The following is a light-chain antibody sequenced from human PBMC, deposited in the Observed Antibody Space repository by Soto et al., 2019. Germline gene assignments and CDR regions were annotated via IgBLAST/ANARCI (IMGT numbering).Light chain of an antibody. V-gene: IGKV3-20*01. CDR1: QSIRNNY. CDR3: QQYGDSRT. Sequence: EIVLTQSPGTLPVSPGERATLSCRASQSIRNNYLAWYEQKPGQAPRLLIYDASSRATGIPDRFSGSGSGTDFTLTISRLEPEDFAVYYCQQYGDSRTFGQGTRVEI. J-gene: IGKJ1*01. CDR2: DAS.